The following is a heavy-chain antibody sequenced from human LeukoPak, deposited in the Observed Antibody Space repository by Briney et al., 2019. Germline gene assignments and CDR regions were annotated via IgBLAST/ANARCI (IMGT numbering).Heavy chain of an antibody. D-gene: IGHD6-13*01. Sequence: ASVKVSCKASGGTFSTYAISWVRQAPGQGLEWMGVIIPIFGTANYAQKFQGGVTITADESTSTAYMDLSSLRSEDTAVYYCARVGEPQQLHYYMDVWGKGTTVTVSS. CDR1: GGTFSTYA. CDR2: IIPIFGTA. J-gene: IGHJ6*03. V-gene: IGHV1-69*01. CDR3: ARVGEPQQLHYYMDV.